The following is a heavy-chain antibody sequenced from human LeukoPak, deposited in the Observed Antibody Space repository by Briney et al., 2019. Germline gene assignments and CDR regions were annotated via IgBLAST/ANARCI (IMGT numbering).Heavy chain of an antibody. CDR1: GGSFSGDY. CDR3: AILPDYIAVAATEY. CDR2: INHSGST. Sequence: PSETLSLTCAVYGGSFSGDYWSWIRQPPGKGLEWIGEINHSGSTNYNPSLKSRVTISVDTSKNQFSLKLSSVTAADTAVYYCAILPDYIAVAATEYWGQGTLVTVSS. J-gene: IGHJ4*02. D-gene: IGHD6-19*01. V-gene: IGHV4-34*01.